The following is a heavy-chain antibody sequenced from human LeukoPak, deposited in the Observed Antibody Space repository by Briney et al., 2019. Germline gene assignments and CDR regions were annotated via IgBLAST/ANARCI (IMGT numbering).Heavy chain of an antibody. CDR1: GFTFDDYA. CDR2: ISWNSGSI. CDR3: AKSPDTAMDHLFDY. D-gene: IGHD5-18*01. Sequence: GGSLRLSCAASGFTFDDYAMHWVRQAPGKGLEWVSGISWNSGSIGYADSVKGRFTISRDNAKNSLYLQMNSLRAEDTALYYCAKSPDTAMDHLFDYWGQGTLVTVSS. J-gene: IGHJ4*02. V-gene: IGHV3-9*01.